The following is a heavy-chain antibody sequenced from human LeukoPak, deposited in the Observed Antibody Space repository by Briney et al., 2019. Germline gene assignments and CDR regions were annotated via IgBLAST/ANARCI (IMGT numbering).Heavy chain of an antibody. D-gene: IGHD3-10*01. Sequence: GGSLRLSCAASGLTFNNYAMSWVRQAPGKGLEWVSAISGSGGSTYYADSVKGRFTISRDNAENSLYLEMNSLTVDDTAVYYCARDRGSSGGFPLWGQGTLVTVSS. CDR1: GLTFNNYA. V-gene: IGHV3-23*01. CDR2: ISGSGGST. CDR3: ARDRGSSGGFPL. J-gene: IGHJ3*01.